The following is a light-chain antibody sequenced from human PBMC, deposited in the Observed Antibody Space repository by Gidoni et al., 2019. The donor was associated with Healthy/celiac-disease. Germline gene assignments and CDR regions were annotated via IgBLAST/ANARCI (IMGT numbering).Light chain of an antibody. V-gene: IGKV3-11*01. J-gene: IGKJ5*01. CDR1: QSVSSY. Sequence: EIVLTQSPATLSLSPGERATHSCRASQSVSSYLAWYQQKPGQAPRLLIYDASNRATGIPARFSGRGSGTEFTLTISSLEPEDFAVYYCQQRSNWWITFGQETRLEIK. CDR2: DAS. CDR3: QQRSNWWIT.